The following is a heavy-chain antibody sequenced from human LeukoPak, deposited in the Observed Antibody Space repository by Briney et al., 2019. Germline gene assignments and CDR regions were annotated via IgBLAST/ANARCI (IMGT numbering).Heavy chain of an antibody. CDR1: GGSFSGYY. Sequence: SETLSLTCAVYGGSFSGYYWSWIRQPPGKGLEWIGEINHSGSTNYNPSLKSRVTISVDTSKNQFSLKLSSVTAADTAVYYCASKSDYGSRSYYNSPFGYWGQGTLVTVSS. J-gene: IGHJ4*02. V-gene: IGHV4-34*01. CDR2: INHSGST. CDR3: ASKSDYGSRSYYNSPFGY. D-gene: IGHD3-10*01.